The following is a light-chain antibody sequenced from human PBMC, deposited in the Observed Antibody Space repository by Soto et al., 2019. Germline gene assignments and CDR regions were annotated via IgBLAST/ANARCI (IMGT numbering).Light chain of an antibody. V-gene: IGKV3-20*01. CDR1: QSVSSSY. J-gene: IGKJ3*01. CDR2: GAS. CDR3: QQYGSSPPIT. Sequence: IVLTQSSGTLSLSPGERATLSCRASQSVSSSYLAWYQQKPGQAPRLLIYGASSRATGIPDRFSGSGSGTDFTLTISRLEPGDFAVYYCQQYGSSPPITFGPGTKVDIK.